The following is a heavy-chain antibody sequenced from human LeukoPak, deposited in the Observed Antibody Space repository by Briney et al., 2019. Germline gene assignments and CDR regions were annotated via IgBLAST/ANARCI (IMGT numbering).Heavy chain of an antibody. Sequence: PGGSLRLSCAASGFTFSSYAMHWVRQAPGKGLEWVAAISYDGSNKYYADSVKGRFTIPRDNSKNTLYLQMNSLRAEDTAVYYCAKDLETYYYDSSGSFDIWGQGTMVTVSS. CDR3: AKDLETYYYDSSGSFDI. CDR1: GFTFSSYA. D-gene: IGHD3-22*01. V-gene: IGHV3-30-3*01. J-gene: IGHJ3*02. CDR2: ISYDGSNK.